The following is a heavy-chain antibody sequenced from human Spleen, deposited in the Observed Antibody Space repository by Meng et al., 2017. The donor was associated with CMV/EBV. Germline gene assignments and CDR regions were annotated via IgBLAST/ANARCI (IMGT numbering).Heavy chain of an antibody. CDR3: AREVGSSPSFDY. Sequence: VSGGPVSSGSSYWTWIRQPPGKGLEWIGYIYYSENSKYNPSLTSRVIMSVDTSRNQFSLKLDSVTAADTAVYFCAREVGSSPSFDYWGQGALVTVSS. CDR1: GGPVSSGSSY. V-gene: IGHV4-61*01. D-gene: IGHD6-13*01. J-gene: IGHJ4*02. CDR2: IYYSENS.